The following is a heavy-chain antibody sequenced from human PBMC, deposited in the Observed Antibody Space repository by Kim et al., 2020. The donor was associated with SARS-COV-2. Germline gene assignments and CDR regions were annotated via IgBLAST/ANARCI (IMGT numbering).Heavy chain of an antibody. CDR2: T. Sequence: TEYAASVKGRFTISRDDSKSIAYLQMNSLKTEDTAVYYCTRDKSWTMGGIWGQGTMVTVSS. CDR3: TRDKSWTMGGI. V-gene: IGHV3-49*02. J-gene: IGHJ3*02. D-gene: IGHD3-10*01.